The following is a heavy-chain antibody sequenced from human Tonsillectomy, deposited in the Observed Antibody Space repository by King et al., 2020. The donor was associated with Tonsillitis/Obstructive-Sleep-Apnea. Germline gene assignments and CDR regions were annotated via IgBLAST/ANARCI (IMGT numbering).Heavy chain of an antibody. Sequence: QLVQSGGGLVKPGGSLRLSCAASGFTFRSYSMNWVRQAPGKGLEWVSSISTSSTYIYYADSLKGRFTISRDNARNSLYLQMNSLRAEDTAVYYCARDVSNYYDSSCYYPFFYYWGQGTLVTVSS. V-gene: IGHV3-21*01. CDR1: GFTFRSYS. CDR2: ISTSSTYI. J-gene: IGHJ4*02. CDR3: ARDVSNYYDSSCYYPFFYY. D-gene: IGHD3-22*01.